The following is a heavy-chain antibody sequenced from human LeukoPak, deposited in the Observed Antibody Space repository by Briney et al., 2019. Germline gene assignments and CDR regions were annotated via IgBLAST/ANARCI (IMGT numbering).Heavy chain of an antibody. CDR3: ARLRESSGYSPAAFDI. J-gene: IGHJ3*02. D-gene: IGHD3-22*01. V-gene: IGHV1-69*04. Sequence: SVKVSCKVSGGTFRTHAIIWVRQAPGQGLEWMGRVIPILGIANYAQRFQARVTITADKSTSTVYMELSSLRSEDTAVFYCARLRESSGYSPAAFDIWGQGTMVTVSS. CDR2: VIPILGIA. CDR1: GGTFRTHA.